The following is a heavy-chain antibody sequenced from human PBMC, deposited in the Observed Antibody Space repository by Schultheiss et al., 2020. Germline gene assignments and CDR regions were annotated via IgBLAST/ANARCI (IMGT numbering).Heavy chain of an antibody. CDR1: GGTFSSYA. D-gene: IGHD2-15*01. CDR2: ISAYNGNT. V-gene: IGHV1-18*01. Sequence: ASVKVSCKASGGTFSSYAISWVRQAPGQGLEWMGWISAYNGNTNYAQKLQGRVTMTTDTSTSTAYMELSSLRSEDTAVYYCARYCSGGSCYNQIDAFDIWGQGTTVT. CDR3: ARYCSGGSCYNQIDAFDI. J-gene: IGHJ3*02.